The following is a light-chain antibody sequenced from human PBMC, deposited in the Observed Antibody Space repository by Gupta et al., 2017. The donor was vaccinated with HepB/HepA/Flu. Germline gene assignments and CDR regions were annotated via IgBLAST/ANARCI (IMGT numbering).Light chain of an antibody. CDR3: CSYAGSSTLI. Sequence: QSALTQPASVSGSPGQSITISCTGTGSDVDIYNLVSWYQQHPGKAPKLIIYEVTKRPSGLSNPFSGSRSGNTASLTISGLQADDEADYYCCSYAGSSTLIFGGGTKLTVL. V-gene: IGLV2-23*02. CDR2: EVT. CDR1: GSDVDIYNL. J-gene: IGLJ2*01.